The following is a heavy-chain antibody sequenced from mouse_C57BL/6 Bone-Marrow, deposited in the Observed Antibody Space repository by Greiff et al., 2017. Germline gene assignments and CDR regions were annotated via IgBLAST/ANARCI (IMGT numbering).Heavy chain of an antibody. J-gene: IGHJ2*01. CDR1: GYTFTSYW. D-gene: IGHD4-1*01. CDR3: ARAGPLGRSFDY. V-gene: IGHV1-55*01. Sequence: QVQLQQPGAELVKPGASVKMSCKASGYTFTSYWITWVKQRPGQGLEWIGDIYPTDGSTNYNEKFKGKAILTVDTSSTTAYMQLNSLTSEDSAVFYCARAGPLGRSFDYWGQGTTLTVSS. CDR2: IYPTDGST.